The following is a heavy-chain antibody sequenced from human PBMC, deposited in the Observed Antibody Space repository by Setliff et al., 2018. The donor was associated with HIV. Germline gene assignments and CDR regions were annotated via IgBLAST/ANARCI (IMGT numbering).Heavy chain of an antibody. Sequence: SETLSLTCTVSGGSISGYHWNWLRQTPGKGLEWIGYIYTSRGTNYNHSLRTRVIISVDTSNQFSLKLSSVTAADTAMYYCARDQSDYNVLTGFGDFDYWGHGTQVTVSS. V-gene: IGHV4-4*09. D-gene: IGHD3-9*01. CDR2: IYTSRGT. CDR3: ARDQSDYNVLTGFGDFDY. CDR1: GGSISGYH. J-gene: IGHJ4*01.